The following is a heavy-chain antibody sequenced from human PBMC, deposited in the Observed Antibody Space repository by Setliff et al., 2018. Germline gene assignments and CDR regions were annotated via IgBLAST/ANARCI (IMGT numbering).Heavy chain of an antibody. CDR1: GFRSSSYW. CDR3: AKGSYYDSSGYLT. CDR2: IKQGGNER. Sequence: PGGSLRLSCVASGFRSSSYWMAWVRQAPGTGLQWVANIKQGGNERYYVDSVKGRFTISRDNSKNTLYLQMNGLRAEDTAVYYCAKGSYYDSSGYLTWGQGTLVTVSS. V-gene: IGHV3-7*03. D-gene: IGHD3-22*01. J-gene: IGHJ5*02.